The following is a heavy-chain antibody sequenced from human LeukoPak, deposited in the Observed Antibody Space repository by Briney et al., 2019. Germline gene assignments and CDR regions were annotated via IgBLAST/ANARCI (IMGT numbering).Heavy chain of an antibody. D-gene: IGHD1-7*01. CDR2: IIPIFGTA. V-gene: IGHV1-69*13. J-gene: IGHJ3*02. CDR1: GGTFSSYA. CDR3: ARGNYGHHDAFDI. Sequence: ASVKVSCKASGGTFSSYAISWVRQAPGQGLEWMGGIIPIFGTANYAQKFQDRVTITADESTSTAYMELSSLRSEDTAVYYCARGNYGHHDAFDIWGQGTMVTVSS.